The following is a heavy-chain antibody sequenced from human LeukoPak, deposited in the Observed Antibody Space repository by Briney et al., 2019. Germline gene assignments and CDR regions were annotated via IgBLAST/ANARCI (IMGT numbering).Heavy chain of an antibody. V-gene: IGHV4-61*01. J-gene: IGHJ2*01. CDR2: IYYSGST. CDR3: ARVTDSSGYPHWYFDL. CDR1: GGSISSGSYY. Sequence: SETLSLTCTVSGGSISSGSYYWSWIRQPPGKGLEWIGYIYYSGSTNYNPSLKSRVTISVDTSKNQFSLKLSSVTAADTAVYYCARVTDSSGYPHWYFDLWGRGTLVTVSS. D-gene: IGHD3-22*01.